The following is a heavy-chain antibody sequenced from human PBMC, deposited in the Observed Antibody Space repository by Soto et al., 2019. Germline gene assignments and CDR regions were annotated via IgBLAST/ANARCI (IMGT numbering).Heavy chain of an antibody. D-gene: IGHD3-9*01. CDR1: GFTFSTYA. CDR3: AKDRFFDILTASYNGYSHYGLDV. Sequence: EVQLLESGGGLVQPGGSLRLSCAASGFTFSTYAMTWVRQAPGKGLEWVSTVSGSGDYTYYADSVEGRFTVSRDNSKNTVFRQMNSLRAEDTALYYCAKDRFFDILTASYNGYSHYGLDVWGQGTTVTVSS. J-gene: IGHJ6*02. V-gene: IGHV3-23*01. CDR2: VSGSGDYT.